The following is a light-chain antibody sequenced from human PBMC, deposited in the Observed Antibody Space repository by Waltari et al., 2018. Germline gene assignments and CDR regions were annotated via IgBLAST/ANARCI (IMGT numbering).Light chain of an antibody. CDR2: DVN. J-gene: IGLJ2*01. V-gene: IGLV2-14*03. Sequence: QSALTQPASVSGSPGQSITISCTGTSIDVGGYNYVSWYQHHPGKAPKIMIYDVNDRPSGVSNRFSGSKSGNTASLTISGLQAEDEADYYCSSYRRSDIVVFGGGTKLTVL. CDR3: SSYRRSDIVV. CDR1: SIDVGGYNY.